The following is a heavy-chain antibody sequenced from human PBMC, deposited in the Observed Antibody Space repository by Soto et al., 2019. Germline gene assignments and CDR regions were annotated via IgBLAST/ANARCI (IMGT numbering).Heavy chain of an antibody. CDR3: AKNQRPLDY. J-gene: IGHJ4*02. Sequence: EVQLSESGGGLVQPGGSLRLSCAASGFTFDNQAMTWVRQAPGKGLEWVSAISGSGDNTYYADSVKGRFTISRDNSKNTLYLQMNSLRAVDTAVYYCAKNQRPLDYWGQGTLVTVSS. V-gene: IGHV3-23*01. D-gene: IGHD6-25*01. CDR1: GFTFDNQA. CDR2: ISGSGDNT.